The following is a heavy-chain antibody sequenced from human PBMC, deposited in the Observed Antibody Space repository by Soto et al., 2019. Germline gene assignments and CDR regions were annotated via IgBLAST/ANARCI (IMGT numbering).Heavy chain of an antibody. CDR2: ISGSGGST. CDR3: ARNRDDYGDP. CDR1: GFTFSSYA. Sequence: EVQLLESGGGLVQPGGSLRLSCAASGFTFSSYAMSWVRQAPGKGRERVYAISGSGGSTYSADSVKGRFTISRDNSKNTLYLQMNSRRAEDTAVYYCARNRDDYGDPWGQGTLVTVSS. V-gene: IGHV3-23*01. J-gene: IGHJ5*02. D-gene: IGHD4-17*01.